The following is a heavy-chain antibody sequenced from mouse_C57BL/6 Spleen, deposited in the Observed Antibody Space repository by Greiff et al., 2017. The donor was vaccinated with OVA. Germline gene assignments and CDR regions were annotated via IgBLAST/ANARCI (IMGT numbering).Heavy chain of an antibody. V-gene: IGHV1-69*01. CDR3: ARRGDSYAMDY. J-gene: IGHJ4*01. Sequence: QVQLQQPGAELVMPGASVKLSCKASGYTFTSYWMHWVKQRPGQGLEWIGEIDPSDSYTNYNQKFKGKSTLTVDKSSSTAYMQLSSLTSEDSAVYYCARRGDSYAMDYWGQGTSVTVSS. CDR1: GYTFTSYW. CDR2: IDPSDSYT.